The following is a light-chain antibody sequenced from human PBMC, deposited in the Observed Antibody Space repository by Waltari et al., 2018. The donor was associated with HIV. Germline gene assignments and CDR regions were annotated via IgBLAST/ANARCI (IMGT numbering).Light chain of an antibody. Sequence: QSALTQPASVSGSPGQSITISCTGSSGDIGSFNYVSWYQKHPGKVPKLMIYEVSNRPSGISNRFSGSKSGNTASLTISGLQAEDEADYYCSSYTSSSTLFGGGTKLTVL. CDR2: EVS. CDR3: SSYTSSSTL. CDR1: SGDIGSFNY. V-gene: IGLV2-14*01. J-gene: IGLJ2*01.